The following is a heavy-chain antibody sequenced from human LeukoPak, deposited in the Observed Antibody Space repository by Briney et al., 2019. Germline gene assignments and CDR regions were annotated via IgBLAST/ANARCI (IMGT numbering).Heavy chain of an antibody. V-gene: IGHV3-23*01. CDR1: GFTFSSYG. J-gene: IGHJ4*02. Sequence: GGSLRLSCAASGFTFSSYGMRWVRQAPGKGLEWVSGVGPSGARTYYADSVKGRFTVSRDNSKNMVFLQMNSLRAEDTAIYYCAKDDAYLQYDDWGQGTLVTVSS. CDR3: AKDDAYLQYDD. CDR2: VGPSGART. D-gene: IGHD5-24*01.